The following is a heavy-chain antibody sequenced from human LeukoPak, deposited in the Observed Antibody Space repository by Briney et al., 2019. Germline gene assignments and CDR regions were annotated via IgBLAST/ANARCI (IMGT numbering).Heavy chain of an antibody. V-gene: IGHV3-9*01. CDR2: ISWNSGSI. D-gene: IGHD6-19*01. Sequence: GRSLRLSCAASGFTFDDYAMHWVRQAPGKGLEWVSGISWNSGSIGYADSVKGRFTISRDNAKNSLYLQMNSLRAEDTAVYYCARYIAVAGQDYWGQGTLVTVSS. CDR3: ARYIAVAGQDY. J-gene: IGHJ4*02. CDR1: GFTFDDYA.